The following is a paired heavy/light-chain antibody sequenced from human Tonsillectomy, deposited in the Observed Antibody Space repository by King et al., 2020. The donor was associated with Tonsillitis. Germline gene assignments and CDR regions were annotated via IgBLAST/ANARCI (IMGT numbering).Light chain of an antibody. CDR2: SAS. J-gene: IGKJ1*01. V-gene: IGKV1-39*01. CDR1: QSISGY. CDR3: QQSYTTPWT. Sequence: DIQMTQSPSSLSASVGDRITISCRASQSISGYLNWYQQKPGKAPNLLIYSASSLQSGVPSRFSGSGSGTDFTLTIRSLQPEDFATYYCQQSYTTPWTFGQGTKVEIK.
Heavy chain of an antibody. CDR1: GGSIRSGDYY. Sequence: QVQLQESGPGLVKPSQTLSLTCTVSGGSIRSGDYYWSWIRQPPGKALECIGYIYYSGTTYYNPSLKSRVTMSLDTSKNQFSLKLSSVTAADTAVYYCARGNQLPKDGMDVWGQGTTVTVSS. J-gene: IGHJ6*02. CDR2: IYYSGTT. D-gene: IGHD2-2*01. CDR3: ARGNQLPKDGMDV. V-gene: IGHV4-30-4*01.